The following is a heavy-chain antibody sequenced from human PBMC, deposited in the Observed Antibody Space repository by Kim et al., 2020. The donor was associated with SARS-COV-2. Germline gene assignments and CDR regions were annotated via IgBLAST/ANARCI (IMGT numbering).Heavy chain of an antibody. D-gene: IGHD1-1*01. Sequence: GGSLRLSCAASGFTFPEYNMHWVRQPPGRGLEWVSLISGDGGSTYYADSVKGRFTSSRDNSKNSLYLQMDSLGNEDTALYYCAKAGWNDRYGMHGWGQGT. CDR3: AKAGWNDRYGMHG. V-gene: IGHV3-43*01. CDR1: GFTFPEYN. CDR2: ISGDGGST. J-gene: IGHJ6*02.